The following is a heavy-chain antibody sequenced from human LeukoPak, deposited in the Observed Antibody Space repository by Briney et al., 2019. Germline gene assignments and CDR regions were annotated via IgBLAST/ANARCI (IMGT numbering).Heavy chain of an antibody. J-gene: IGHJ4*02. CDR3: TKINAYHYDSSGYYFDY. D-gene: IGHD3-22*01. Sequence: GGSLRLSCAASGFTFSSYAMNWVRQAPGKGLEWVSGISGSGGNTYYADSVKGRFTISRDNSKSTLYLQMNSLRVEDTAVYYCTKINAYHYDSSGYYFDYWGQGTLVTVSS. CDR1: GFTFSSYA. CDR2: ISGSGGNT. V-gene: IGHV3-23*01.